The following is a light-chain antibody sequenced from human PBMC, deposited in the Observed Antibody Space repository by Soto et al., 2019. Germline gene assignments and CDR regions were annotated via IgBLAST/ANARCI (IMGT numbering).Light chain of an antibody. CDR2: AAS. Sequence: DIQMTQSPSSLSASVGDRVTITCRASQSSSSYLNWYQQKPGKAPKLLIYAASSLQSGVPSRFSGSGSGTDFTLTISSLQPEDFASYYCQQSYSTLYTFGHGTKLEIK. CDR3: QQSYSTLYT. J-gene: IGKJ2*01. V-gene: IGKV1-39*01. CDR1: QSSSSY.